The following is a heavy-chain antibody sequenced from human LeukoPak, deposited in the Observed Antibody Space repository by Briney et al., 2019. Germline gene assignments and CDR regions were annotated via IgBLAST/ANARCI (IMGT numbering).Heavy chain of an antibody. CDR1: GGTFSSYA. Sequence: GASVKVSCKASGGTFSSYAISWVRQAPGQGLEWMGRIIPILGIANYAQKFQGRVTITADKSTSTAYMELSSLRSEDTAVYYCATHPSYCSSTSCYVYYYFDYRGQGTLVTVSS. J-gene: IGHJ4*02. D-gene: IGHD2-2*01. CDR2: IIPILGIA. CDR3: ATHPSYCSSTSCYVYYYFDY. V-gene: IGHV1-69*04.